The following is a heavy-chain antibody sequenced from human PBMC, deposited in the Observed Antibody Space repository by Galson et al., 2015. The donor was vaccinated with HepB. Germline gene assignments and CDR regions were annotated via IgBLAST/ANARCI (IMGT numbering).Heavy chain of an antibody. CDR1: GYTFTSYG. D-gene: IGHD2-2*01. Sequence: SVKVSCKASGYTFTSYGISWVRQAPGQGLEWMGWISAYNGNTNYAQKLQGRVTMTTDTSTSTAYMKLRSLRSDDTAVYYCARSGPCSSTSCLQPSDNWFDPWGQGTLVTVSS. V-gene: IGHV1-18*01. J-gene: IGHJ5*02. CDR2: ISAYNGNT. CDR3: ARSGPCSSTSCLQPSDNWFDP.